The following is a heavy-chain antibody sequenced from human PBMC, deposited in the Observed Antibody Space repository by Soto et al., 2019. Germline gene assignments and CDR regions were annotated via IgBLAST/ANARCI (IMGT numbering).Heavy chain of an antibody. J-gene: IGHJ6*02. D-gene: IGHD2-2*01. CDR2: ISSSSSYI. V-gene: IGHV3-21*01. CDR3: AGGGGYCSSTSCYPLSLYYYYYGMDV. CDR1: GLTFSSYS. Sequence: PGGSLSLSCAAFGLTFSSYSMNWARQAQGKGREWVSSISSSSSYIYYADSVKGRFTISRDNAKNSLYLQMNSLRAEDTAVYYCAGGGGYCSSTSCYPLSLYYYYYGMDVWGQGTTVTVSS.